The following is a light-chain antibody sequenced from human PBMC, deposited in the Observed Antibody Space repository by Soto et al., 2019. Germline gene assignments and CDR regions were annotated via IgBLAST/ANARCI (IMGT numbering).Light chain of an antibody. V-gene: IGLV2-14*01. CDR3: SSYPICSDNFF. J-gene: IGLJ1*01. CDR1: SSDVGTYDD. Sequence: QSVLTQPASVSASPGQSITISCTGTSSDVGTYDDVSWYRQHPGKAPRLLIYEVTNRPSGVSNRFSGSKSGDTASLTISGLQAEDEGDYYCSSYPICSDNFFFGTGTKVTVL. CDR2: EVT.